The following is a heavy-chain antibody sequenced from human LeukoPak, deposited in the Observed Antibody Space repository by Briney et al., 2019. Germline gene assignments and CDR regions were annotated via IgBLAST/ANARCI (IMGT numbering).Heavy chain of an antibody. CDR1: GGSSSGYY. CDR3: ARGLWGSYYFDY. D-gene: IGHD7-27*01. Sequence: SETLSLTCAVYGGSSSGYYWSWIRQPPGKGLEWIGEINHSGGTNYNPSLKSRVTISVDTSKNQFSLKLSSVTAADTAVYYCARGLWGSYYFDYWGQGTLVTVSS. J-gene: IGHJ4*02. V-gene: IGHV4-34*01. CDR2: INHSGGT.